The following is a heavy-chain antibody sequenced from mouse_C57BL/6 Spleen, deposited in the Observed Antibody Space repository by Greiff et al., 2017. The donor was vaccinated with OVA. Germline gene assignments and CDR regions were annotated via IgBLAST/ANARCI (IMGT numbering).Heavy chain of an antibody. Sequence: VQLKESGPVLVKPGASVKMSCKASGYTFTDYYMNWVKQSHGKSLEWIGVINPYNGGTSYNQKFKGKATLTVDKSSSTAYMELNSLTSEDSAVYYCARELGLDYWGQGTTLTVSS. V-gene: IGHV1-19*01. D-gene: IGHD4-1*01. CDR3: ARELGLDY. J-gene: IGHJ2*01. CDR2: INPYNGGT. CDR1: GYTFTDYY.